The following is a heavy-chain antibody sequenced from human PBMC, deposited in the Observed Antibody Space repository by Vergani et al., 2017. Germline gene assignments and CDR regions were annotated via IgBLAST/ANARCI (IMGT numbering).Heavy chain of an antibody. V-gene: IGHV4-61*02. CDR1: GGSINSHNYY. CDR2: IHTSGST. Sequence: QVQLQESGPGLVKPSQTLSLTCTVSGGSINSHNYYWSWIRQPAGKGREWIGRIHTSGSTNYNPSLKSRVTMSEDTSKNQFSLNLTSVTAADTAVYFCAGGSCLGGSCYKPLLDYWGQGILVTVSS. J-gene: IGHJ4*02. CDR3: AGGSCLGGSCYKPLLDY. D-gene: IGHD2-15*01.